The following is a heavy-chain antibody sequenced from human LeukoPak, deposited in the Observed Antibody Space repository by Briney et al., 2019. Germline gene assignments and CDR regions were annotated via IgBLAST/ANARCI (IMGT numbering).Heavy chain of an antibody. CDR3: AKEDDFDAFDI. J-gene: IGHJ3*02. CDR1: GGSINSGGYY. D-gene: IGHD2-21*02. V-gene: IGHV4-31*03. Sequence: PSETLSLTCTVSGGSINSGGYYWSWIRQQPGKGLEWIGNIYYRGSADYNPSLKSRITISVDTSKNQFSLKLSSVTAADTAVYYCAKEDDFDAFDIWGQGTMVTVSS. CDR2: IYYRGSA.